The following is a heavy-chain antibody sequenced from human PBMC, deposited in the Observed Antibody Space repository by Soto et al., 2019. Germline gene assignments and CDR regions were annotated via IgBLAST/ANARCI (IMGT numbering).Heavy chain of an antibody. Sequence: QVQLVQSGAEVKNPGASVKVSCKASGYTFTRYGIGWAGQAPGQGLEWMGWINTYNGNTNYAQNVQGRVTLTTDTSXSTAYMELRSLRSNDTAIYYCAMVDVYVTPSPQDVWGQGTTVIVSS. J-gene: IGHJ6*02. V-gene: IGHV1-18*01. CDR2: INTYNGNT. D-gene: IGHD3-16*01. CDR1: GYTFTRYG. CDR3: AMVDVYVTPSPQDV.